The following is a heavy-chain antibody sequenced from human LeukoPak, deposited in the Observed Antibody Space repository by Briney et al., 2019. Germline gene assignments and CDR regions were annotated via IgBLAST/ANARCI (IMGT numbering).Heavy chain of an antibody. CDR1: GGSISSSIYY. J-gene: IGHJ6*02. V-gene: IGHV4-39*01. D-gene: IGHD2-21*02. Sequence: SETLSLTCTVSGGSISSSIYYWGWIRQPPGKGLEWIGSIYYSGSTYYNPSLKSRVTISVYTSKNQFSLKLSSVTAADTAVYYCGSDSSAYYYGMDVWGQGTTVTVSS. CDR3: GSDSSAYYYGMDV. CDR2: IYYSGST.